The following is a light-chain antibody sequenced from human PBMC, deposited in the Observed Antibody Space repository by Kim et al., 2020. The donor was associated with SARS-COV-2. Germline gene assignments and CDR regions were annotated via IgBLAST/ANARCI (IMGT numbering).Light chain of an antibody. J-gene: IGLJ3*02. CDR2: GKN. V-gene: IGLV3-19*01. CDR1: RLKNDY. CDR3: NSRDSSGNHWV. Sequence: ALGQTVRSSCQRGRLKNDYARGYQQRPGQAPVLVIYGKNNRPSGSPDRFSASSAENTESLIITGAQAEDEADYYCNSRDSSGNHWVFGGGTQLTVL.